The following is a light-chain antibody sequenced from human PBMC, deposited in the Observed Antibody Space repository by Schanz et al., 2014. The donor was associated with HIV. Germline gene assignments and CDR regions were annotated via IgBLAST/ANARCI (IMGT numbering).Light chain of an antibody. J-gene: IGLJ3*02. Sequence: QSVLTQPPSASGTPGQTVTISCSGTSSNLGSYDVYWHQQVPGMAPKLLIYRTNQRPSGVPDRFSGSKSGTSGSLAISGLRSEDEADYYCQSYDNNLGGSGVFGGGTKLTVL. CDR3: QSYDNNLGGSGV. CDR2: RTN. V-gene: IGLV1-47*01. CDR1: SSNLGSYD.